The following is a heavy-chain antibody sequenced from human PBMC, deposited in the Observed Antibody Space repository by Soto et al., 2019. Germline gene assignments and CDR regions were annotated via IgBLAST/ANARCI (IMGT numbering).Heavy chain of an antibody. V-gene: IGHV4-34*01. J-gene: IGHJ5*02. D-gene: IGHD6-6*01. CDR3: AKDGESIAARHDWFDP. CDR1: GGSFSGYY. CDR2: INHSGST. Sequence: SETLSLTCAVYGGSFSGYYWSWIRQPPGKGLEWIGEINHSGSTNYNPSLKSRVTISVDTSKNQFSLKLSPVTAADTAVYYCAKDGESIAARHDWFDPWGQGTLVTVSS.